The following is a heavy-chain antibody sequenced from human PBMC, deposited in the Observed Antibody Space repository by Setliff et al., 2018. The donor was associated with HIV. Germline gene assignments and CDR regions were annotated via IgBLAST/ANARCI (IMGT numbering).Heavy chain of an antibody. CDR2: ISGSGSST. J-gene: IGHJ4*02. D-gene: IGHD6-13*01. CDR3: TKDRGSIADY. CDR1: TFSSYA. Sequence: TFSSYAMSWVRQAPGKGLEWISAISGSGSSTYYADSVKGRFTISRDNTKNTLYLQMNSLRAEDTTIYYCTKDRGSIADYWGQGTLVTVSS. V-gene: IGHV3-23*01.